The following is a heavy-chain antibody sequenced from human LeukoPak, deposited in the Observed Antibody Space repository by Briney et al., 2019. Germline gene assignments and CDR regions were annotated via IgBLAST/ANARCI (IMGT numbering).Heavy chain of an antibody. D-gene: IGHD6-25*01. CDR2: IYYSRST. J-gene: IGHJ4*02. CDR3: ARSSGWHLLLLDY. CDR1: GGSIRSTSYY. Sequence: SETLSLTCTVSGGSIRSTSYYWGWIRQPPGKGLEWIGSIYYSRSTYYNPSLKSRVTISVDTSKNQFSLKLNSVTAADTAVYYCARSSGWHLLLLDYWGQGTLVTVSS. V-gene: IGHV4-39*01.